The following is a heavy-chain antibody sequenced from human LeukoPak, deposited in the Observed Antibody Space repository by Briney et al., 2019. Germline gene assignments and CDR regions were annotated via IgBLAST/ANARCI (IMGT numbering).Heavy chain of an antibody. D-gene: IGHD3-10*01. CDR3: ARYYGSGSYSLDY. CDR2: IYHSGST. Sequence: SETLSLTCAVSGYSISSGYYWGWIRQPPGKGLEWIGSIYHSGSTYYNPSLKSRVTISVDTSKNQFSLKLSSVTAADTAVYYCARYYGSGSYSLDYWAREPWSPSPQ. V-gene: IGHV4-38-2*01. J-gene: IGHJ4*02. CDR1: GYSISSGYY.